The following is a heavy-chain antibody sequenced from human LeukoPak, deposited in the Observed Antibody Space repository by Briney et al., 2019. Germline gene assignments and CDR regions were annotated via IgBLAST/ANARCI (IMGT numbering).Heavy chain of an antibody. CDR1: GGTFISYA. CDR3: ARDMVVGATTYFDY. D-gene: IGHD1-26*01. J-gene: IGHJ4*02. CDR2: IIPIFGTA. Sequence: SVKVSRKASGGTFISYAISWVRQAPGQGLEWMGGIIPIFGTANYAQKFQGRVTITADESTSTAYMELSSLRSEDTAVYYCARDMVVGATTYFDYWGQGTLVTVSS. V-gene: IGHV1-69*13.